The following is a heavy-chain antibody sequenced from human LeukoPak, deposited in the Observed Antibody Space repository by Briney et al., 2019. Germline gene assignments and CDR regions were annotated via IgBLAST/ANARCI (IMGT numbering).Heavy chain of an antibody. J-gene: IGHJ6*02. CDR3: ARAGGVTPDYGMDV. D-gene: IGHD3-16*01. CDR2: IYSGGST. Sequence: GGSLRVYCAASGFTFSSYAMSWVRQAPGKGLEGVSVIYSGGSTYYADSVKGRFTISRDNSKNTLYLQMNSLRAEDTAVYYCARAGGVTPDYGMDVWGQGTTVTVSS. CDR1: GFTFSSYA. V-gene: IGHV3-66*01.